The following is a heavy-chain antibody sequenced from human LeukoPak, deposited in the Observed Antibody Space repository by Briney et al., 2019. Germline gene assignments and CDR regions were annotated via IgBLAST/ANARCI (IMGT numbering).Heavy chain of an antibody. J-gene: IGHJ4*02. V-gene: IGHV3-30*02. D-gene: IGHD3-22*01. CDR3: ARVYYQDSGSSYRHLDY. CDR2: IRHDGSYQ. Sequence: GGSLRLSCAAFGFTFSSHGMHWVRQTPGKGLEWVAFIRHDGSYQQYVDSVKGRFTVSRDNSKDMVYLQMNSLRTEDTAVYYCARVYYQDSGSSYRHLDYWGQGTLVTVSS. CDR1: GFTFSSHG.